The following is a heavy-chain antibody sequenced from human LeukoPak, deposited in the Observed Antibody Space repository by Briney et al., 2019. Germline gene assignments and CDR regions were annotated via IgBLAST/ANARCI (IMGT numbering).Heavy chain of an antibody. Sequence: GASVKVSCKTSGYTFTNYYMHWVRQAPAQGLEWMGIINLNGGGTTYAQKFQGRVTMTRDTSTTTFYMEISSLRSEDTAVYYCARDSPDNWNDDFWGQGTLVTVSS. CDR2: INLNGGGT. V-gene: IGHV1-46*01. J-gene: IGHJ4*02. CDR3: ARDSPDNWNDDF. CDR1: GYTFTNYY. D-gene: IGHD1-1*01.